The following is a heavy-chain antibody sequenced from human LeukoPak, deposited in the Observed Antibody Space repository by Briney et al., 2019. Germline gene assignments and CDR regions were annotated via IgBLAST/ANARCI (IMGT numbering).Heavy chain of an antibody. V-gene: IGHV3-74*01. CDR1: GFSFSNSW. D-gene: IGHD3/OR15-3a*01. CDR2: INSDGTTT. J-gene: IGHJ4*02. CDR3: ASDPYLANFWTGYPYY. Sequence: GGSLRLSCAASGFSFSNSWMHWVRQAPGKGLVWVSRINSDGTTTYYADSVKGRFTISRDNAKNTLFLQMNSLRPEDTAPYYCASDPYLANFWTGYPYYWGQGTLVTVSS.